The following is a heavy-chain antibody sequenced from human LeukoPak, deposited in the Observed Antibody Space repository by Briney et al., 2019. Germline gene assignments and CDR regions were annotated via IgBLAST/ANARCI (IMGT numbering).Heavy chain of an antibody. J-gene: IGHJ4*02. CDR1: GGSISSGSYY. V-gene: IGHV4-61*02. CDR3: ARVPSRYCSSTSCYGDY. D-gene: IGHD2-2*01. CDR2: IYTSGST. Sequence: SETLSLTCTVSGGSISSGSYYWSWIRQPAGKGLEWIGRIYTSGSTNYNPSLKSRVTISVDTSKNQFSLKLSSVTAADTAVYYCARVPSRYCSSTSCYGDYWGQGTLVTVSS.